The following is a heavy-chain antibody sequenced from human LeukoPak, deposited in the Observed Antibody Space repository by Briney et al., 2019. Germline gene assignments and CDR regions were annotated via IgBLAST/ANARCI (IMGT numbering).Heavy chain of an antibody. CDR3: AKVGLRLGGDY. CDR1: GFTFSSYD. J-gene: IGHJ4*02. Sequence: GGSLRLSCAASGFTFSSYDVSGVRQALGKGLEWVAGISGSGGRTYYADSVKGRFTISRDNSTNTLSLQMTSLRAERTAVYYCAKVGLRLGGDYWGQGTLVTVSS. V-gene: IGHV3-23*01. CDR2: ISGSGGRT. D-gene: IGHD4-17*01.